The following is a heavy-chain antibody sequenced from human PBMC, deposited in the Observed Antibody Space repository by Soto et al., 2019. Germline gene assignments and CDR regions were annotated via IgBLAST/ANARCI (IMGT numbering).Heavy chain of an antibody. CDR1: GFTFSYYW. CDR3: ARGGVGSFDS. V-gene: IGHV3-74*01. Sequence: LRLSCAASGFTFSYYWMHWVRQAPGKGLVWVSHIHKDGSTTSYADSVKGRFSISRDNARNTVYLQITSLRAEDTAVYYCARGGVGSFDSWGQGTQVTVSS. CDR2: IHKDGSTT. J-gene: IGHJ4*02. D-gene: IGHD2-2*03.